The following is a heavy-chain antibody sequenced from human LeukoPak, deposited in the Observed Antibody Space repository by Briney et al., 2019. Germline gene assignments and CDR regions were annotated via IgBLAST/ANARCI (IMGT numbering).Heavy chain of an antibody. CDR3: ATVRSITIFGVPKLGFDY. CDR2: FDPEDGET. Sequence: ASVKVSCKVSGYTLTELSMHWVRQAPGKGLEWMGGFDPEDGETIYAQKFQGRVTMTEDTSTDTAYMELSSLRSEDTAVYYCATVRSITIFGVPKLGFDYWGQGTLVTVSS. V-gene: IGHV1-24*01. CDR1: GYTLTELS. J-gene: IGHJ4*02. D-gene: IGHD3-3*01.